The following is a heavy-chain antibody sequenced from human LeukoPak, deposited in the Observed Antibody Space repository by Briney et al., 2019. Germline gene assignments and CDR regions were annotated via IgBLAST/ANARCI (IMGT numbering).Heavy chain of an antibody. CDR2: ISTYNGNT. V-gene: IGHV1-18*01. J-gene: IGHJ5*02. Sequence: ASVKVSSKSSGYTSSSYGISWMRQAPGQGLEWMGWISTYNGNTNYAQKFHGRVTMTTDTSTSTAYMELRSLRSDDTAIYYCARDVPGSIGTTARFDPWGQGTLVTVSS. CDR1: GYTSSSYG. CDR3: ARDVPGSIGTTARFDP. D-gene: IGHD1-1*01.